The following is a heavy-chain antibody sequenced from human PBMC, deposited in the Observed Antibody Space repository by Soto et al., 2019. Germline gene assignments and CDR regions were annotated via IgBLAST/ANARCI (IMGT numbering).Heavy chain of an antibody. D-gene: IGHD4-4*01. CDR3: GKAARSIPSTVDVGY. V-gene: IGHV3-23*01. Sequence: GGSLRLSCKTSGFTFSSYAMSWVRQAPGKGLEWVSGIGISASGTYFADSVKGRFTISRDNSKSTLYLQMNSLRAEETAVYYCGKAARSIPSTVDVGYCGQGTQVAVAS. CDR1: GFTFSSYA. J-gene: IGHJ4*01. CDR2: IGISASGT.